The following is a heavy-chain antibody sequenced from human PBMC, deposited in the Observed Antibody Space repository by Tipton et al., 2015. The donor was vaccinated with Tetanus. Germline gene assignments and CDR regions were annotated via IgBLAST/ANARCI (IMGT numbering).Heavy chain of an antibody. CDR1: GASISDKKYY. CDR3: ARSKLLWFGESLSGFDS. Sequence: TLSLTCTVSGASISDKKYYWGWIRQAPGKGLEWIASIYFEGSTYYSPSLKSRLTIDVDTSQNLFSLRLASVTAADTAVYYCARSKLLWFGESLSGFDSWGQGTLVTVSA. V-gene: IGHV4-39*02. D-gene: IGHD3-10*01. J-gene: IGHJ4*02. CDR2: IYFEGST.